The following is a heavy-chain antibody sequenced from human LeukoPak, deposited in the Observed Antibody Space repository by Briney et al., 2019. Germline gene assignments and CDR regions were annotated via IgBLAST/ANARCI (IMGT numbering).Heavy chain of an antibody. Sequence: SETLSLTCTVSGGSISSSSYYWGWIRQPPGKGLEWIGSIYYSGSTYYNPSLKSRVTISVGTSKNQFSLKLSSVTAADTAVYCCARQNLNYYGSGSYHWGQGTLVTVSS. J-gene: IGHJ4*02. CDR3: ARQNLNYYGSGSYH. CDR2: IYYSGST. V-gene: IGHV4-39*01. D-gene: IGHD3-10*01. CDR1: GGSISSSSYY.